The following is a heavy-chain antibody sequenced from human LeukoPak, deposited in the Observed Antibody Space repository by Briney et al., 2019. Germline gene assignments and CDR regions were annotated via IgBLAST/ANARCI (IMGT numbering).Heavy chain of an antibody. J-gene: IGHJ6*02. CDR1: GFTFSSYW. CDR3: AREVVIFPDYYYYGMDV. Sequence: GGSLRLSCAASGFTFSSYWMHWVRQTPGRGLVWVARINTDGTIIDYADSVQGRFTISRDNAKNSLFLQMNSLRADDTAVYYCAREVVIFPDYYYYGMDVWGQGTTVTVSS. D-gene: IGHD2/OR15-2a*01. CDR2: INTDGTII. V-gene: IGHV3-74*01.